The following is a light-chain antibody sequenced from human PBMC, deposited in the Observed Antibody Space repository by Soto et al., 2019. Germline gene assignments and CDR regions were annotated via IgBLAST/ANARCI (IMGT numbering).Light chain of an antibody. CDR1: QSISNY. CDR2: AAS. J-gene: IGKJ1*01. Sequence: DIQMTQSPSSLSASLGDRVTITCRASQSISNYLNWYQQKPGKAPKLLIYAASSLQSGVPSRFSSSGSATHITLTISSLQPEDFATYHCQQSYSTPKTFGQGTKVEIK. V-gene: IGKV1-39*01. CDR3: QQSYSTPKT.